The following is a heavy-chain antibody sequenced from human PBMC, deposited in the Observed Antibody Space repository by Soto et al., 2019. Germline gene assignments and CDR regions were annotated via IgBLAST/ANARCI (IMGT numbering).Heavy chain of an antibody. Sequence: SQTLSLTCAISGDSVSSNSAAWNWIRQSPSRGLEWLGRTYYRSKWYNDYAVSVKSRITINPDTSKNQFSLQLNSVTPEDTAVYYCARANSNIVVVPAAAHRRTYNWFDPWGQGTLVTVSS. J-gene: IGHJ5*02. CDR2: TYYRSKWYN. V-gene: IGHV6-1*01. CDR1: GDSVSSNSAA. CDR3: ARANSNIVVVPAAAHRRTYNWFDP. D-gene: IGHD2-2*01.